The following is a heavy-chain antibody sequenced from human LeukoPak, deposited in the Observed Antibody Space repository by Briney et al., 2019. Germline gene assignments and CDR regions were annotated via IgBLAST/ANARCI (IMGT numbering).Heavy chain of an antibody. CDR3: ARDSETETGWYYYGMDV. CDR2: IYSGGST. Sequence: GGSLRLSCAASGFTVSRNYMNWVRQAPGKGLEWVSVIYSGGSTYYADSVKGRFTITRDNSKNTVYLQMNSLRAEDTAVYYCARDSETETGWYYYGMDVWGQGTTVTVSS. V-gene: IGHV3-53*01. D-gene: IGHD1-1*01. J-gene: IGHJ6*02. CDR1: GFTVSRNY.